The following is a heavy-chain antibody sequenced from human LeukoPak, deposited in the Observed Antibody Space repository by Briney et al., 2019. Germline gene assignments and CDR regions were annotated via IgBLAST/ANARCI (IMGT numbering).Heavy chain of an antibody. Sequence: GESLKISCKGSGYSFTSYWIGWVRQMPGKGLEWMGIIYPGDSDTRYSPSFQGQVTISADKSISTAYLQWSSLKASDTAMYYCASLHYDISTEYYFDYWGQGTLVTVSS. V-gene: IGHV5-51*01. J-gene: IGHJ4*02. CDR2: IYPGDSDT. CDR3: ASLHYDISTEYYFDY. CDR1: GYSFTSYW. D-gene: IGHD3-9*01.